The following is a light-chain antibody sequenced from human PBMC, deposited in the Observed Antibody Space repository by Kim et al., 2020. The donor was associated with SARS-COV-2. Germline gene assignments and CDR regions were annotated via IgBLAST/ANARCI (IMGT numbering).Light chain of an antibody. V-gene: IGKV1-5*03. Sequence: SASVGDSVTITCRASQTINVWLAWYQQKSGKAPKLLISEASSLEDGVPSRFSGSGSGTEFTLTISSLQPDDFATYYCQQYNSYPGTFGQGTKLEI. CDR2: EAS. CDR1: QTINVW. CDR3: QQYNSYPGT. J-gene: IGKJ2*01.